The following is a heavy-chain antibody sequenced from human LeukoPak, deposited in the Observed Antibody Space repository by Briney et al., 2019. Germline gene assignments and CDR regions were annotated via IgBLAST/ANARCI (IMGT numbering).Heavy chain of an antibody. V-gene: IGHV4-59*01. CDR2: IYYSGGP. CDR1: GGSISSYY. Sequence: SETLSLTCTVSGGSISSYYWSWIRQPPGKGLEWIGYIYYSGGPKYNPSLKSRVTISVDTSKNQFSLKLSSVTAADTAVYYCARGKFFAHYYYYYMDVWGKGTTVTISS. CDR3: ARGKFFAHYYYYYMDV. J-gene: IGHJ6*03. D-gene: IGHD3-3*01.